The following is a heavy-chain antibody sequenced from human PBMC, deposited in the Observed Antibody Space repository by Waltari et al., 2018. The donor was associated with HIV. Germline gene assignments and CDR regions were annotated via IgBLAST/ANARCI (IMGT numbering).Heavy chain of an antibody. V-gene: IGHV3-7*01. D-gene: IGHD3-10*02. CDR1: GFTFTFYW. Sequence: EVQLVESGGGWVQPGGSLTLTCEASGFTFTFYWLSWVRQAPGKGLEWVANINQAGTERHYVDSVRGRFTISRDNDKTSVFLQMNSLTVEYTAVYYCATTHCSGDYDNDFDYWGQGTLV. CDR3: ATTHCSGDYDNDFDY. J-gene: IGHJ4*02. CDR2: INQAGTER.